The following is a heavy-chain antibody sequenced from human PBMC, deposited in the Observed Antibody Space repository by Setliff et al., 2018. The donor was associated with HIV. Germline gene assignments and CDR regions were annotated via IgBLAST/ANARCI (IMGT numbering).Heavy chain of an antibody. CDR2: IIPILGIA. V-gene: IGHV1-69*10. J-gene: IGHJ4*02. D-gene: IGHD3-22*01. CDR1: GYNVTVSA. CDR3: ATYHYYDSSAYFIDLYYFDY. Sequence: SVKVSCKASGYNVTVSAINWVRQAPGQALEWMGGIIPILGIANYAQKFQGRVTITADESTSTAYMELSSLRSEDTAVYYCATYHYYDSSAYFIDLYYFDYWGQGTLVTVSS.